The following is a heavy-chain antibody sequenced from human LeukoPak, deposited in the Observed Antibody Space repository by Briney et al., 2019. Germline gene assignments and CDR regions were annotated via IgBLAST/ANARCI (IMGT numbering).Heavy chain of an antibody. CDR3: AKGPRQQLVTRFDY. V-gene: IGHV3-23*01. Sequence: GGSLRPSCAASGFTFSRYAMSWVRQAPGKGLESVSVISGSGGSTYYADSVKGRFTISRDNSKNTLFLQMNSLRAEDTAVYYCAKGPRQQLVTRFDYWGQGTLVTVSS. CDR2: ISGSGGST. D-gene: IGHD6-13*01. J-gene: IGHJ4*02. CDR1: GFTFSRYA.